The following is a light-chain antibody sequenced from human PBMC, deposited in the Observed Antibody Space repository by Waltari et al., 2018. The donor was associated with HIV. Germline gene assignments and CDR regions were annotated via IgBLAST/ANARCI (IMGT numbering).Light chain of an antibody. CDR3: QSYDSSLSGVR. Sequence: QSVLTQPPSVSGAPGQRVTISCTGSSSNIGAGYEVHWYQQLPGTGPKLLIYDINNRPSGVPDRFSGSKSGTSASRAITGLQAEDEADYYCQSYDSSLSGVRFGGGTKLTVL. V-gene: IGLV1-40*01. J-gene: IGLJ2*01. CDR2: DIN. CDR1: SSNIGAGYE.